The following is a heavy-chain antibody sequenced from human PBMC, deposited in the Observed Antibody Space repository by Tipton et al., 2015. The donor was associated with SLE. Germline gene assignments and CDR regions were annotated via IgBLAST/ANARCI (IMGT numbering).Heavy chain of an antibody. V-gene: IGHV3-30*04. D-gene: IGHD6-19*01. J-gene: IGHJ2*01. Sequence: SLRLSCAASGFTFSSYAMHWVRQAPGKGLEWVAVISYDGSNKYYADSVKGRFTISRDNAKNSLYLQMNSLRAEDTALYYCAKPPSRGWDYWYFDLWGRGTLVTVSS. CDR2: ISYDGSNK. CDR1: GFTFSSYA. CDR3: AKPPSRGWDYWYFDL.